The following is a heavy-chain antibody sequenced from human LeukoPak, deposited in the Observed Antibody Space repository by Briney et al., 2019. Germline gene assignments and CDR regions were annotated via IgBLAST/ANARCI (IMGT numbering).Heavy chain of an antibody. CDR2: ISSSSSYT. Sequence: GGSLRLSCEASGFTFSNYIMTWVRQAPGKGLEWVSYISSSSSYTNYADSVKGRFTISRDNAKNSLYLQMNSLRAEDTAVYYCARTYSSFDYWGQGTLVTVSS. V-gene: IGHV3-11*03. J-gene: IGHJ4*02. D-gene: IGHD6-19*01. CDR1: GFTFSNYI. CDR3: ARTYSSFDY.